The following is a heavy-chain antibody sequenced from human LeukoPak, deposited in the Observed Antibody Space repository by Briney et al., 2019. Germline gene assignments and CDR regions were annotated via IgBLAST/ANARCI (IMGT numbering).Heavy chain of an antibody. Sequence: EASVKVSGKASGYTFTSYGISWVRQAPGQGLEWMGGIIPIFGTANYAQKFRGRVTITADESTSTAYMELSSLRSEDTAVYYCARSVPLLDYALDYWGQGTLVTVSS. D-gene: IGHD2/OR15-2a*01. J-gene: IGHJ4*02. CDR2: IIPIFGTA. CDR1: GYTFTSYG. CDR3: ARSVPLLDYALDY. V-gene: IGHV1-69*13.